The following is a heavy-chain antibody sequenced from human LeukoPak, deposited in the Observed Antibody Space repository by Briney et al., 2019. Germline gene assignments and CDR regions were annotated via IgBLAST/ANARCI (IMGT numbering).Heavy chain of an antibody. CDR2: ISGSGVST. CDR3: ANDGAYYDSSTDAFDI. CDR1: GFTFGDYA. V-gene: IGHV3-23*01. Sequence: GGSLRLSCTASGFTFGDYAMSWVRQAPGKGLEWVSAISGSGVSTYYADSVKGRFTISRDNSKNTLYLQMNSLRAEDTAVYYCANDGAYYDSSTDAFDIWGQGTMVTVSS. J-gene: IGHJ3*02. D-gene: IGHD3-22*01.